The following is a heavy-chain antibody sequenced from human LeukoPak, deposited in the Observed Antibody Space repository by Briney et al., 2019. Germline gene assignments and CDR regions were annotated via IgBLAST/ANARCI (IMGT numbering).Heavy chain of an antibody. CDR1: GGSFSGYY. V-gene: IGHV4-34*01. Sequence: SETLSPTXAVYGGSFSGYYWSWIRQPPGKGLEWIGEINHSGSTNYNPSLKSRVTISVDTSKNQFSLKLSSVTAADTAVYYCARGVRDYMDVWGKGTTVTVSS. CDR2: INHSGST. J-gene: IGHJ6*03. CDR3: ARGVRDYMDV.